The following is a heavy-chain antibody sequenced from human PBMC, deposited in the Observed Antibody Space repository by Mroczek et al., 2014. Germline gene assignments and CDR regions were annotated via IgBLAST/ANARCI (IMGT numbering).Heavy chain of an antibody. CDR2: ISYDGSNK. J-gene: IGHJ4*02. CDR3: ARDGYDFWSGYRFDY. CDR1: GFTFSSYA. Sequence: ESGGGVVQPGRSLRLSCAASGFTFSSYAMHWVRQAPGKGLEWVAVISYDGSNKYYADSVKGRFTISRDNSKNTLYLQMNSLRAEDTAVYYCARDGYDFWSGYRFDYWGQGTLVTVSS. V-gene: IGHV3-30-3*01. D-gene: IGHD3-3*01.